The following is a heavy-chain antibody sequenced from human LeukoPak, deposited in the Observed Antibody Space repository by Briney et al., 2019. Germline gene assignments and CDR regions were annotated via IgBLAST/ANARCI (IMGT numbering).Heavy chain of an antibody. J-gene: IGHJ6*02. D-gene: IGHD3-22*01. CDR2: ISTGSSTT. CDR1: EFAFSTYN. V-gene: IGHV3-48*01. Sequence: GGSLRLSCAASEFAFSTYNMNWVRQAPGKGLEWVSYISTGSSTTYYADSVKGRFTISRDNVENSLYLQMNSLRAEDTAVYYCAGGPYYDSSGYLPNYYGMDVWGQGTTVTVSS. CDR3: AGGPYYDSSGYLPNYYGMDV.